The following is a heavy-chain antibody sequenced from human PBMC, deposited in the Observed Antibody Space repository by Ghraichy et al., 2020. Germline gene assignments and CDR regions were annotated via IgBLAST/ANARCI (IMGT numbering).Heavy chain of an antibody. Sequence: SQTLSLTCTVSGGSISSYYWSWIRQPPGKGLEWIGYIYYSGSTNYNPSLKSRVTISVDTSKNQFSLKLSSVTAADTAVYYCARHSAAYSEFDYWGQGTLVTVSS. CDR3: ARHSAAYSEFDY. J-gene: IGHJ4*02. CDR2: IYYSGST. V-gene: IGHV4-59*08. D-gene: IGHD2-21*01. CDR1: GGSISSYY.